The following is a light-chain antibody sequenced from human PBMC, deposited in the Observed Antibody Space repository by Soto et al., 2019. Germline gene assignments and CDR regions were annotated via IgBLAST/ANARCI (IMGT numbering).Light chain of an antibody. V-gene: IGKV3-15*01. Sequence: EIVMTQSPATLSVSPGERATLSCRASQSVSNNLAWYQKKPGQAPRLLIYGASTRATGIPARFSGSGSGTEFTLTISSLQSEDFAFYSCQQYTNWPYTFGQGTKLEIK. CDR2: GAS. J-gene: IGKJ2*01. CDR1: QSVSNN. CDR3: QQYTNWPYT.